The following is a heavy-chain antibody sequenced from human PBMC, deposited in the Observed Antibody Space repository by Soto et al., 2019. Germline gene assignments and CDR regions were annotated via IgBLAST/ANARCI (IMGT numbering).Heavy chain of an antibody. D-gene: IGHD6-19*01. CDR3: ARHSSIAVAGYFDY. Sequence: ASVKVSCKASGYTFTSYGISWVRQAPGQGLEWMGWISAYNGNTNYAQKLQGRVTMTTDTSTSTAYMELRSLRSDDTAVYYCARHSSIAVAGYFDYWGQGTLVTVSS. J-gene: IGHJ4*02. CDR1: GYTFTSYG. V-gene: IGHV1-18*01. CDR2: ISAYNGNT.